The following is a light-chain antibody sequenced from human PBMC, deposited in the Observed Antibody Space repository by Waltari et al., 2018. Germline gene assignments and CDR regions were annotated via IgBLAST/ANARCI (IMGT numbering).Light chain of an antibody. CDR2: YAS. CDR1: QDINSD. J-gene: IGKJ5*01. Sequence: AIQLTQSPSSLSASVGDRVTIACRASQDINSDLAWYQQKPGKAPQLLIYYASSLQSGVPSRFSGSGSGTDFTLTISSLQPEDFATYHCQHFKTYPITFGQGTRLEIK. CDR3: QHFKTYPIT. V-gene: IGKV1-13*02.